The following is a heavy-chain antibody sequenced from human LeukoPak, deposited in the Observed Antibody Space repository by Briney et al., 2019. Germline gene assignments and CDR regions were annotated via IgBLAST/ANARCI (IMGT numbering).Heavy chain of an antibody. CDR3: ASDSTVTTLDY. CDR1: GFTFSSYS. CDR2: ISSSSSTI. J-gene: IGHJ4*02. V-gene: IGHV3-48*01. D-gene: IGHD4-17*01. Sequence: GGSLRLSCAASGFTFSSYSMNWVRQAPGKGLEWVSYISSSSSTIYNADSVESRFTISRDNAKNSLYLQMNSLRAEDTAVYYCASDSTVTTLDYWGQGTLVTVSS.